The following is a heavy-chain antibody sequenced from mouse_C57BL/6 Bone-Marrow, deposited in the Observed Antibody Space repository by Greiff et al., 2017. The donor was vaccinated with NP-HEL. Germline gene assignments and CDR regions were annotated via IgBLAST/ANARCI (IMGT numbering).Heavy chain of an antibody. CDR1: GYTFTSYW. CDR2: IYPGSGST. V-gene: IGHV1-55*01. D-gene: IGHD2-4*01. J-gene: IGHJ3*01. Sequence: QVQLQQPGAELVKPGASVKMSCKASGYTFTSYWITWVKQRPGQGLEWIGDIYPGSGSTNYNEKLKSKATLTVDTSSSTAYMQLSSLTSEDSAVYYCARSSYDYPAWFAYWGQGTLVTVSA. CDR3: ARSSYDYPAWFAY.